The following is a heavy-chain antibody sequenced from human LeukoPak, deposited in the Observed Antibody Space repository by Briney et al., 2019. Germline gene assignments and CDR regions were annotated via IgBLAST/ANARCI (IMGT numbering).Heavy chain of an antibody. J-gene: IGHJ5*02. CDR1: GGSISSYY. CDR3: ARARHIVVVPAAMGFWFDP. Sequence: PSETLSLTCTVSGGSISSYYWSWIRQPPGKGLEWIGYIYYSGSTNYNPSLKSRVTISVDTSKNQFSLKLSSVTAADTAVYYCARARHIVVVPAAMGFWFDPWGQGTLVTVSS. CDR2: IYYSGST. D-gene: IGHD2-2*01. V-gene: IGHV4-59*01.